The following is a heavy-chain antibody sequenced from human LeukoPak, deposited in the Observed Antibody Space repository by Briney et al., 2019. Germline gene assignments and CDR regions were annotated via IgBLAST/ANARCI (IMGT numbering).Heavy chain of an antibody. CDR3: AKDKTMNYYGSGSYYPSDF. J-gene: IGHJ4*02. CDR1: GFTFSSYA. CDR2: ISYDGSNK. V-gene: IGHV3-30*04. Sequence: PGGSPRPSCAASGFTFSSYAMHWVRQAPGKGLEGVAVISYDGSNKYYADSVKARFTISRDNSKNTLYLQMNSLRAEDTAVYYCAKDKTMNYYGSGSYYPSDFWGQGTLVTVSS. D-gene: IGHD3-10*01.